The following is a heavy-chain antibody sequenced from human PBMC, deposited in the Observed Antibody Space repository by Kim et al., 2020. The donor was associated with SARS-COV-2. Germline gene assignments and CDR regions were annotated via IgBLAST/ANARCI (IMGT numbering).Heavy chain of an antibody. J-gene: IGHJ6*02. CDR3: ASLGMSSGWVFKYFYYGMDV. D-gene: IGHD6-19*01. CDR2: IKEDGSEK. CDR1: GFTFTSYW. V-gene: IGHV3-7*01. Sequence: GGSLRLSCAASGFTFTSYWMSWVRQAPGKGLEWVANIKEDGSEKYYVDSVKGRFTISRDNAKKSLYLQMNSLRAEDTAVYYCASLGMSSGWVFKYFYYGMDVWGQGTTVTVSS.